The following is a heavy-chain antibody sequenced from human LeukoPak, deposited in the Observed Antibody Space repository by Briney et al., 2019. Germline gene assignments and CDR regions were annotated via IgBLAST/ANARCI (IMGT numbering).Heavy chain of an antibody. D-gene: IGHD3-16*01. J-gene: IGHJ6*02. CDR1: GGSFSGYY. CDR3: AGPGWDFGMDV. V-gene: IGHV4-34*01. CDR2: INHSGST. Sequence: PSETLSLTCAVYGGSFSGYYWSWIRQPPGKGLEWIGEINHSGSTNYNPSLKSRVTISVDKSKNKFSLKLSSVTAADTAVYYCAGPGWDFGMDVWGQGTTVTVSS.